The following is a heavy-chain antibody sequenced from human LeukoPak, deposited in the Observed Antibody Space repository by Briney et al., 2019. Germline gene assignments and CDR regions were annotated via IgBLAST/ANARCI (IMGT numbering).Heavy chain of an antibody. J-gene: IGHJ5*02. CDR1: GGSINSGSYY. CDR2: ISYTGST. CDR3: ARQSRTWGFNP. D-gene: IGHD2-2*01. V-gene: IGHV4-31*02. Sequence: PSQTLSLTCIVSGGSINSGSYYWGWIRHPPGKGLQWLGYISYTGSTYNNPSLKSRLTISIDTSKNQFSLRLDSVTAADTAVYYCARQSRTWGFNPWGQGTLVTVSS.